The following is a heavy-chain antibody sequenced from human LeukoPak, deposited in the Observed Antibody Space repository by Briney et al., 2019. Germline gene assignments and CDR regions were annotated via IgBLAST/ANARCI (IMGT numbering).Heavy chain of an antibody. D-gene: IGHD1-26*01. CDR3: AKDATWLGGSYASFDH. CDR1: GFTFSSYA. V-gene: IGHV3-23*01. J-gene: IGHJ4*02. CDR2: ISGSGGST. Sequence: PGGSLRLSCAASGFTFSSYAMSWVRQAPGKGLEWVSAISGSGGSTYNADSVKGRFTISRDNSKNTLYLQMNSLRAEDTAIYYCAKDATWLGGSYASFDHWGPGTLVTVSS.